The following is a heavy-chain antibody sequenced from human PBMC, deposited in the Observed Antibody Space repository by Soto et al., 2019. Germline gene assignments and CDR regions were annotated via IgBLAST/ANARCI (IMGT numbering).Heavy chain of an antibody. CDR3: ARDTPRPGSGSNFKGFDY. V-gene: IGHV3-48*03. CDR2: ISSSGSTI. J-gene: IGHJ4*02. Sequence: EVQLVESGGGLVQPGGSLRLSCAASGFTFSSYEMNWVRQAPGKGLEWVSYISSSGSTIYYADSVKGRFTISRDNAKNSLYLQMNSLRAEDTAVYYCARDTPRPGSGSNFKGFDYWGQGTLVTVSS. D-gene: IGHD1-26*01. CDR1: GFTFSSYE.